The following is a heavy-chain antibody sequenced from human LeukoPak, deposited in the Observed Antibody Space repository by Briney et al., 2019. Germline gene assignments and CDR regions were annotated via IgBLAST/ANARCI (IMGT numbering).Heavy chain of an antibody. J-gene: IGHJ4*02. V-gene: IGHV4-4*07. Sequence: SETLPLTCSVSGGSMSNYYWSWIRQPAGKGLEWIGHIYTPGNTNYNPSLKSRVTMSVDTSKNQFSLKLSSVTAADTAVYYCARGYQLLYLVDYWGQGTLVTVSS. CDR3: ARGYQLLYLVDY. CDR2: IYTPGNT. D-gene: IGHD2-2*02. CDR1: GGSMSNYY.